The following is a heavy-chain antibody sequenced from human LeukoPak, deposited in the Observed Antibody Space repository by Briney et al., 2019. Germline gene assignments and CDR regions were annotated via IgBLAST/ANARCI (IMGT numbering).Heavy chain of an antibody. V-gene: IGHV1-24*01. D-gene: IGHD3-22*01. CDR1: GYTLTELS. J-gene: IGHJ4*02. CDR3: ATRDAITMIVAY. Sequence: ASVKVSCKVSGYTLTELSMHWVRQAPGKGLEWMGGFDPEDGETIYAQKFQGRVTMTEDTSTDTAYMELSSLRFEDTAVYYCATRDAITMIVAYWGQGTLVTVSS. CDR2: FDPEDGET.